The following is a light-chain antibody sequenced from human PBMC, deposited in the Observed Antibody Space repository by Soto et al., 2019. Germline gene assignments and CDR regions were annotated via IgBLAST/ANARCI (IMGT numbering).Light chain of an antibody. CDR3: QQYGSSPGT. CDR2: GAS. CDR1: QSVSTN. Sequence: EIVVRLCPATMSVSPGERATLSCMASQSVSTNLAWYQQKPGQAPRLLIYGASSRATGIPDRFSGSGSGTDFTLTISRLEPEDFAVYYCQQYGSSPGTFGQGTKVDI. J-gene: IGKJ1*01. V-gene: IGKV3-20*01.